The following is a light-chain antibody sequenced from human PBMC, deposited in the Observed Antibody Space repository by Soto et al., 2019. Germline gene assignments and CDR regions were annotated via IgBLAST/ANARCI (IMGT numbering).Light chain of an antibody. J-gene: IGLJ1*01. V-gene: IGLV2-14*03. CDR2: DVS. Sequence: QSVLTPPGSVSGSPGQSITISCTGNGSDVGGFNFVSWYQQHPGKAPKLIIYDVSDRPSGVSNRFSGSKSGNTASLTISGLQTEDEAAYYCSSYTGTTTLGYVFGTGTKVTVL. CDR1: GSDVGGFNF. CDR3: SSYTGTTTLGYV.